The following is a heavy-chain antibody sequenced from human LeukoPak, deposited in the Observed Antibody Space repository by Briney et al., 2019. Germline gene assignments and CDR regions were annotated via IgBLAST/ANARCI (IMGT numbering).Heavy chain of an antibody. D-gene: IGHD3-3*01. CDR2: IIPIFGTA. J-gene: IGHJ4*02. CDR3: ARATSGNPLFDY. CDR1: GGTFSSYA. V-gene: IGHV1-69*06. Sequence: SVKVSCKASGGTFSSYAISWVRQAPGQGLEWMGGIIPIFGTANYAQKFQGRVTITADKSTSTAYMELSSLRSEDTAVYYCARATSGNPLFDYWGQGTLVTVSS.